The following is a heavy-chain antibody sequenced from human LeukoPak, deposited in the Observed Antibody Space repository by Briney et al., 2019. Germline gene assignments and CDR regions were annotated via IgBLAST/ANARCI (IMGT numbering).Heavy chain of an antibody. CDR3: ARSYYYASSGYVLDY. CDR1: GGSISSSSYY. V-gene: IGHV4-39*07. CDR2: IYYSGST. D-gene: IGHD3-22*01. J-gene: IGHJ4*02. Sequence: SETLSLTCTVSGGSISSSSYYWGWIRQPPGKGLEWIGSIYYSGSTYYNPSLKSRVTISVDTSKNQFSLKLSSVTAADTAVYYCARSYYYASSGYVLDYWGQGTLVTVSS.